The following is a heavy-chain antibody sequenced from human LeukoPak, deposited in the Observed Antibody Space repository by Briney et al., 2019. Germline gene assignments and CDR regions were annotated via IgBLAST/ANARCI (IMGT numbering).Heavy chain of an antibody. D-gene: IGHD2-2*01. J-gene: IGHJ6*03. CDR2: ISSSGSTI. CDR1: GFTFSSYE. V-gene: IGHV3-48*03. CDR3: ARVPWGYQLLSVYYYYYYMDV. Sequence: GSLRLSCAASGFTFSSYEMNWVRQAPGKGLEWVSYISSSGSTIYYADSVKGRFTISRDNAKNSLYLQMNSLRAEDTAVYYCARVPWGYQLLSVYYYYYYMDVWGKGTTVTISS.